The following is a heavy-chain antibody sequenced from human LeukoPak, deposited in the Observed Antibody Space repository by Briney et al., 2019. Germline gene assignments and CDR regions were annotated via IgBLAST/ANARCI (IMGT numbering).Heavy chain of an antibody. D-gene: IGHD5-18*01. CDR1: GFTFSSDY. Sequence: GGSLRLSCAASGFTFSSDYMNWVRQAPGKGLEWVSVIYSGGSTYYADSVKGRFTISRDNSKNTVYLQMNSLRAEDTAVYYCARKPGGYTYFDYWGQGTLVTVSS. CDR2: IYSGGST. CDR3: ARKPGGYTYFDY. V-gene: IGHV3-53*01. J-gene: IGHJ4*02.